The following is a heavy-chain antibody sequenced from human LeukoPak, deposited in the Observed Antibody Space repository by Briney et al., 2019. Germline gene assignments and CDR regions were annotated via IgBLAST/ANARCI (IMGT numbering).Heavy chain of an antibody. CDR3: ARDNAGSGWLY. CDR1: GFSFSTYW. J-gene: IGHJ4*02. V-gene: IGHV3-7*05. Sequence: GGSLRLSCAASGFSFSTYWMSWVRQAPGKGPEWGANIKNDRSEEHYVDSVKGRLTISRDNAKNFLYLQLNSLKADDTAVYFCARDNAGSGWLYWGQGTLVTVVS. CDR2: IKNDRSEE. D-gene: IGHD6-19*01.